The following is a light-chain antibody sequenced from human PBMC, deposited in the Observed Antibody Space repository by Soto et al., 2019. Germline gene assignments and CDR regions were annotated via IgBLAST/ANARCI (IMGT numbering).Light chain of an antibody. CDR2: AAS. J-gene: IGKJ1*01. V-gene: IGKV1-17*03. Sequence: DIQMTQSPSAMSAAVGDRVTITCRARQGSSNSLAWLQQKPGKVAKRLSCAASGLQSGVPARFSGSGAETEFPLTLCILQPEDFAAYYCLQHNSTPPPFVQGTKVQI. CDR3: LQHNSTPPP. CDR1: QGSSNS.